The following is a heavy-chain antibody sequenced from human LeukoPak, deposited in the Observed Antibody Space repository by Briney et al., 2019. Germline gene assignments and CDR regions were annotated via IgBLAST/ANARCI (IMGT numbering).Heavy chain of an antibody. CDR3: AKDLEGEEDY. D-gene: IGHD3-16*01. J-gene: IGHJ4*02. V-gene: IGHV3-23*01. CDR1: GFIFSSYS. Sequence: GGSLRLSCAASGFIFSSYSMNWVRQAPGKGLEWVSAISGSGGSTYYADSVKGRFTISRDNSKNTLYLQMNSLRAEDTAVYYCAKDLEGEEDYWGQGTLVTVSS. CDR2: ISGSGGST.